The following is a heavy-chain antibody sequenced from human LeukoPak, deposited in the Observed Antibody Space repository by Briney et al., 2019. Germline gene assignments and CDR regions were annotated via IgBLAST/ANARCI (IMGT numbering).Heavy chain of an antibody. CDR2: ISWNSGSI. Sequence: SGGSLRLSCAASGFTFDDYAMHWVRQAPGKGLEWVSSISWNSGSIGYADSVKGRFTISRDNAKNSLYLQMNSLRAEDTALYYCAKDGGSSLYYYGMDVWGQGTTVTVSS. CDR1: GFTFDDYA. V-gene: IGHV3-9*01. CDR3: AKDGGSSLYYYGMDV. J-gene: IGHJ6*02. D-gene: IGHD6-13*01.